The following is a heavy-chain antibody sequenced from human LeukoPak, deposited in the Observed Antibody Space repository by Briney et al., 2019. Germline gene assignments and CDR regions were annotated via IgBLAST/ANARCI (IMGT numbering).Heavy chain of an antibody. J-gene: IGHJ6*03. CDR3: VRKGGRRYYYYYYMDV. V-gene: IGHV3-30*03. Sequence: PGGSLRLSCAASGFTFSSYGMHWVRQAPGKGLEWVAVISYDGSNKYYADSVKGRFTISRDNSKNTLYLQMNSLRAEDTAVYYCVRKGGRRYYYYYYMDVWGKGTTVTVSS. D-gene: IGHD3-16*01. CDR1: GFTFSSYG. CDR2: ISYDGSNK.